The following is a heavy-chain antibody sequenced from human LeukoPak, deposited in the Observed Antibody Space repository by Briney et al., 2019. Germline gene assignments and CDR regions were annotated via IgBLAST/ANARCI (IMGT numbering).Heavy chain of an antibody. J-gene: IGHJ4*02. CDR1: GFTFNSYA. D-gene: IGHD2-2*01. Sequence: GGSLRLPCAASGFTFNSYAMSWVRQAPGKGLEWVSDISGSGGSTYYADSVKGRFTISRDNSKNTLYLQMNSLRAEDTAVYYCAKDRTTPGDYWGQGTLVTVSS. V-gene: IGHV3-23*01. CDR3: AKDRTTPGDY. CDR2: ISGSGGST.